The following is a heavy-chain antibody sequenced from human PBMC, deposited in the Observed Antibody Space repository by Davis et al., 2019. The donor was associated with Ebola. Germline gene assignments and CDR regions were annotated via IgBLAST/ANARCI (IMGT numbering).Heavy chain of an antibody. CDR3: AKTIGSNFDR. CDR2: LSGSGGST. CDR1: GFTFRNYA. D-gene: IGHD3-10*01. J-gene: IGHJ4*02. V-gene: IGHV3-23*01. Sequence: GESLKISCAASGFTFRNYAMSWVRQAPGKGLEWVSVVLSGSGGSTYYADSVKGRFTISRDNSKNTVFLQMNSLRVEDTAVYYCAKTIGSNFDRWGQGTLVTVPS.